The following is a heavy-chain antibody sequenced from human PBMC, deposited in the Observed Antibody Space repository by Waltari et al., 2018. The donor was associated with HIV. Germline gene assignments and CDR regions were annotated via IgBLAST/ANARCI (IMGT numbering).Heavy chain of an antibody. D-gene: IGHD1-26*01. CDR2: IYHSGTT. J-gene: IGHJ4*02. Sequence: QVQLQESGPGLVKPSETLSLTCTVSGYSISSGYYWGWIRQPPGKGLEWIGSIYHSGTTYYNPSLKGRVTISVDTSKNQFSLKLSSVTAADTAVYYWARDWGESYEGKGEWGQGTLVTVSS. CDR3: ARDWGESYEGKGE. CDR1: GYSISSGYY. V-gene: IGHV4-38-2*02.